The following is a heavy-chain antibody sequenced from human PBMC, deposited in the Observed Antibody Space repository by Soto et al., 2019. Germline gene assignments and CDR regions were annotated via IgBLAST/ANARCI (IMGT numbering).Heavy chain of an antibody. CDR2: ISPNGQGI. D-gene: IGHD2-2*01. J-gene: IGHJ4*02. Sequence: EVQLLESGGGLVQPGGSLRLSGAASGFTLNNYGMSWVRQAPGTGLEWVSAISPNGQGIYYADSVKGRFIISNDNSENTGVLHMDSLSADDTAIYYCAKDRGYARDYCHYWGQGTLVTVSS. CDR3: AKDRGYARDYCHY. CDR1: GFTLNNYG. V-gene: IGHV3-23*01.